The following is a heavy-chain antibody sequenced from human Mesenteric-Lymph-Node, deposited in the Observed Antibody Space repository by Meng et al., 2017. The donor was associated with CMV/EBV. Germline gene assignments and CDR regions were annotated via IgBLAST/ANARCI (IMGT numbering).Heavy chain of an antibody. CDR2: ISYDGSNK. V-gene: IGHV3-30*04. Sequence: GESLKISCVASGFTFSSYAMHWVRQAPGKGLEWVAVISYDGSNKYYADSVQGRFTISRDNSRNTLHLQMNGLRAEDTAVYYCARGGLYSSSSGYYYYGMDVWGQGTTVTVSS. D-gene: IGHD6-6*01. CDR3: ARGGLYSSSSGYYYYGMDV. CDR1: GFTFSSYA. J-gene: IGHJ6*02.